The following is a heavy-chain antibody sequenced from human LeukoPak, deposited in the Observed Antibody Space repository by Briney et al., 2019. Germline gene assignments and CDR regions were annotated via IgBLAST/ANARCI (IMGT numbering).Heavy chain of an antibody. Sequence: PSETLSLTCTVSGGSISSYYWSWIRQPPGKGPEWIGYIYYSGSTNYNPSLKSRVTISVDTSKNQFSLKLSSVTAADTAVYYCARSRDGYLFDYWGQGTLVTVSS. CDR3: ARSRDGYLFDY. D-gene: IGHD5-24*01. V-gene: IGHV4-59*01. J-gene: IGHJ4*02. CDR1: GGSISSYY. CDR2: IYYSGST.